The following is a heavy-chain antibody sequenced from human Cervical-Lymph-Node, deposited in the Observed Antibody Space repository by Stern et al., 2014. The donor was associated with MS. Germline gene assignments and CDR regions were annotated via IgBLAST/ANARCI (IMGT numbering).Heavy chain of an antibody. CDR3: AREHNWNYFDL. CDR2: IYHGGRS. J-gene: IGHJ4*02. V-gene: IGHV4-30-2*01. D-gene: IGHD1-1*01. CDR1: GGSIPSNGDS. Sequence: QLQLQESGSGLVKPSQTLSLTCLVSGGSIPSNGDSWSWIRQPPGKGLEWIGIIYHGGRSYYTPSRRSRRSMSVDQAKNQFSLRLTSVTAADTAVYFCAREHNWNYFDLWGQGTLVSVSP.